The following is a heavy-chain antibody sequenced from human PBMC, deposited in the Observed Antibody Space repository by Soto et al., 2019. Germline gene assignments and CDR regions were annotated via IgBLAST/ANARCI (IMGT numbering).Heavy chain of an antibody. J-gene: IGHJ4*02. CDR2: INHSGST. Sequence: SETLSLTCAVYGGSFSGYYWSWIRQPPGKGLEWIGEINHSGSTNYNPSLKSRVTISVDTSKNQFSLKLSSVTAADTAVYYCARGESRYFAPLDYWGQGTLVTVSS. CDR1: GGSFSGYY. D-gene: IGHD3-9*01. V-gene: IGHV4-34*01. CDR3: ARGESRYFAPLDY.